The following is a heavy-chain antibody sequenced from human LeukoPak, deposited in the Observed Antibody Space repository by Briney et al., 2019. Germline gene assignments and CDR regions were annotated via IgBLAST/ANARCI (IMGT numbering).Heavy chain of an antibody. CDR2: IKVANGDT. V-gene: IGHV1-3*01. CDR3: ARELTRFGELDF. Sequence: ASVKVSCKTSGYSFTRHVLHWVRQAPGQGPEWMGWIKVANGDTKYSQRFQGRVTFVRDTSATTVYMDLSSLTSEDTALYYCARELTRFGELDFWGQGTLVTVSS. D-gene: IGHD3-10*01. CDR1: GYSFTRHV. J-gene: IGHJ4*02.